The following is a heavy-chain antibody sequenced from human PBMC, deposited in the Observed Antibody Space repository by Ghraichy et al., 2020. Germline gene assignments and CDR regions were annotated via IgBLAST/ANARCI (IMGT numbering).Heavy chain of an antibody. Sequence: SVKVSCKASGDPFRIPVISWVRQASGQGLEWMGWIDFNKGNKNYAKKFQGRATMITDTSTSTVYMELRSLRLEDTAVYYCARDPGTSPGDDWFDPWGQGTLVTVSS. CDR3: ARDPGTSPGDDWFDP. D-gene: IGHD2-2*01. CDR2: IDFNKGNK. J-gene: IGHJ5*02. CDR1: GDPFRIPV. V-gene: IGHV1-18*01.